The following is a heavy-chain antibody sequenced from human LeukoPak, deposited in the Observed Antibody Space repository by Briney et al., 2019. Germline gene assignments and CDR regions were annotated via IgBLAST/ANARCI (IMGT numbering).Heavy chain of an antibody. Sequence: GASVKVSCKASGYTFTGYYMHWVRQAPGQGLEWMGWINPNSGGTSYAQKFQGRVTMTRDTSISTAYMELSRLRSDDTAVYYCARGWYYYDSSGSFDYWGQGTLVTVSS. CDR1: GYTFTGYY. CDR3: ARGWYYYDSSGSFDY. D-gene: IGHD3-22*01. J-gene: IGHJ4*02. CDR2: INPNSGGT. V-gene: IGHV1-2*02.